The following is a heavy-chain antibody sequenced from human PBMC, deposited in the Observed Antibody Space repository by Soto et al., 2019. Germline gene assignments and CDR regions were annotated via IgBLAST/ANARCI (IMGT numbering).Heavy chain of an antibody. CDR3: ARDGDVNTGFGKDY. CDR1: GFTFSSYE. D-gene: IGHD3-16*01. V-gene: IGHV3-48*03. Sequence: HPGGSLRLSCAASGFTFSSYEMNWVRQAPGKGLEWVSYISSSGSTIYYADSVKGRFTISRDNAKNTLYLQMTSLSAEDTAMYYCARDGDVNTGFGKDYWGQGTLVTVSS. CDR2: ISSSGSTI. J-gene: IGHJ4*02.